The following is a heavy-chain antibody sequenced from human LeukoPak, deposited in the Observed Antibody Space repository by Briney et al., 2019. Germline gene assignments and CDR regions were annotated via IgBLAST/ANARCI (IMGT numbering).Heavy chain of an antibody. Sequence: PSETLSLTCAVYGGSFSGYYWTWIRQPAGKGLEWIGRIYTSGSTNYNPSLKSRVTISVDTSKNQFSLKLSSVTAADTAVYYCARDGYYYDSSGYYLDYWGQGTLVTVSS. CDR2: IYTSGST. CDR3: ARDGYYYDSSGYYLDY. CDR1: GGSFSGYY. V-gene: IGHV4-4*07. D-gene: IGHD3-22*01. J-gene: IGHJ4*02.